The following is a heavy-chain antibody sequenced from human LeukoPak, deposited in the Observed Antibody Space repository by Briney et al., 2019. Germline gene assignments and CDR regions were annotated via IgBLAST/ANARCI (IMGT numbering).Heavy chain of an antibody. CDR2: IYSGGST. CDR3: ARDRDDYGDLRRGAFDI. V-gene: IGHV3-53*01. D-gene: IGHD4-17*01. CDR1: GFTVSSNY. Sequence: GGSLRLSCAPSGFTVSSNYMSWVRQAPGKGLEWVSVIYSGGSTYYADSVKGRFTISRDNSKNTLYLQMNSLRAEDTAVYYCARDRDDYGDLRRGAFDIWGQGTMVTVSS. J-gene: IGHJ3*02.